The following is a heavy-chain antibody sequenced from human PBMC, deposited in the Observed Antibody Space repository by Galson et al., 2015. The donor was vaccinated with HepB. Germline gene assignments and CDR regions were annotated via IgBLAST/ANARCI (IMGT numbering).Heavy chain of an antibody. Sequence: SVKVSCKASGYTFTSYAMHWVRQAPGQRLEWMGWINAGNGNTKYSQKFQGRVTITRDTSASTAYMELSSLRSEDTAVYYCAGEERGQQLVATILWGQGTLSPSPQ. CDR3: AGEERGQQLVATIL. V-gene: IGHV1-3*01. D-gene: IGHD5-12*01. CDR1: GYTFTSYA. CDR2: INAGNGNT. J-gene: IGHJ4*02.